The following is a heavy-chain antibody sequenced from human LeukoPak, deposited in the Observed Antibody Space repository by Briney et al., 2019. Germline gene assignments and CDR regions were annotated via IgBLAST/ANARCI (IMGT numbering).Heavy chain of an antibody. CDR1: GFTFSSYE. CDR3: VRDKLVGPSRLDH. V-gene: IGHV3-48*03. Sequence: GGSLRLSCAASGFTFSSYEMNWVRQAPGKGLEWVSYVSSSGSTIYYADSVKGRFTISRDNAKNSLYLQMNSLRAEDTAVYYCVRDKLVGPSRLDHWGQGTLVTVSS. CDR2: VSSSGSTI. D-gene: IGHD1-26*01. J-gene: IGHJ4*02.